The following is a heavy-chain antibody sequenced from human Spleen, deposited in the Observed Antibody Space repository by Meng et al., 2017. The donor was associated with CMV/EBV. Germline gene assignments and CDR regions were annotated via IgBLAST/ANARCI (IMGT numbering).Heavy chain of an antibody. D-gene: IGHD5-24*01. V-gene: IGHV3-23*01. CDR2: IASGGST. CDR3: AKDMKMADYYYGMDV. Sequence: GESLKISCAASGFTFSSYTMSWVRQAPGKGLEWVSGIASGGSTYYADSVKGRFTISRDNSKNTLYLQMNSLRTEDTALYYCAKDMKMADYYYGMDVWGQGTTVTVSS. J-gene: IGHJ6*02. CDR1: GFTFSSYT.